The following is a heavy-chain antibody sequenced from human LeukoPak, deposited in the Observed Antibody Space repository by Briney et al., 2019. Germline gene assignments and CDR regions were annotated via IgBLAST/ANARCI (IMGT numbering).Heavy chain of an antibody. J-gene: IGHJ4*02. D-gene: IGHD6-13*01. Sequence: ASVKVSCKVSGYTLTELSMHWVRQAPGKGLEWMGGFDPEDGETIYAQKFQGRVTITRDTSASTAYMELSSLRSEDTAVYYCARGAAYSSSWDYWGQGTLVTVSS. V-gene: IGHV1-24*01. CDR1: GYTLTELS. CDR2: FDPEDGET. CDR3: ARGAAYSSSWDY.